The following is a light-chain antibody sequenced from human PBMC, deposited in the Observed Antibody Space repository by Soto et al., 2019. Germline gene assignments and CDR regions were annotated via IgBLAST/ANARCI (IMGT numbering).Light chain of an antibody. Sequence: DIQMTQSPSTLVASVGDKVTITCQASQDIKNYLNWYQQKSGKAPKLLIYDASDLETGVPSRFSGSGSGTDFTFTINSLQPEDIATYYCQQYDNLPLTFGGGTKVDIK. CDR1: QDIKNY. CDR3: QQYDNLPLT. V-gene: IGKV1-33*01. J-gene: IGKJ4*01. CDR2: DAS.